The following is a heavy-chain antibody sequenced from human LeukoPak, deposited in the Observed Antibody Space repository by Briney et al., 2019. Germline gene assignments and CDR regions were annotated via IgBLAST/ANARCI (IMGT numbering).Heavy chain of an antibody. CDR2: ITSSGSTI. V-gene: IGHV3-48*03. D-gene: IGHD6-19*01. CDR1: GFTFSSYE. J-gene: IGHJ3*02. Sequence: GGSLRLSCAASGFTFSSYEMNWVRQAPGKGLEWVSYITSSGSTIYYADSVKGRFTTSRDNAKNSLYLQMNSLRAEDTAVYYCARNRGGWPQGAFDIWGQGTMVTVSS. CDR3: ARNRGGWPQGAFDI.